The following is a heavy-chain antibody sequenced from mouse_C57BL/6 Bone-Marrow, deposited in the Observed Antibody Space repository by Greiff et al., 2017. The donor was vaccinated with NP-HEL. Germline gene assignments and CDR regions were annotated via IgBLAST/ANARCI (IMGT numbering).Heavy chain of an antibody. V-gene: IGHV1-69*01. Sequence: QVQLQQPGAELVMPGASVKLSCKASGYTFPSYWMHWVKQRPGQGLEWIGEIDPSDSYTNYNQKFKGKSTLTVDKSSSTAYMQLSSLTSEDSAVYYCARSVYYYGSPFDYWGQGTTLTVSS. CDR2: IDPSDSYT. CDR3: ARSVYYYGSPFDY. J-gene: IGHJ2*01. D-gene: IGHD1-1*01. CDR1: GYTFPSYW.